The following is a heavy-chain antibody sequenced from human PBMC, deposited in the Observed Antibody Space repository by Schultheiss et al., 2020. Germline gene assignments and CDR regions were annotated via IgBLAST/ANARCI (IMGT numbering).Heavy chain of an antibody. CDR1: GGSFSGYF. J-gene: IGHJ5*02. CDR3: ARDVGPNWFDP. CDR2: INHSGST. D-gene: IGHD3/OR15-3a*01. V-gene: IGHV4-34*01. Sequence: SETLSLTCAVYGGSFSGYFWSWIRQPPGKGLEWIGEINHSGSTNYNPSLKGRVTISVDTSKSQFSLKLSSVTAADTAVYYCARDVGPNWFDPWGQGTLVTVSS.